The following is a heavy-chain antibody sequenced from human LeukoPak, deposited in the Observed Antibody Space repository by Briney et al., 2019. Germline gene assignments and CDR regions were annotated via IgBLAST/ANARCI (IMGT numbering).Heavy chain of an antibody. CDR1: GFTFSSYW. J-gene: IGHJ6*03. V-gene: IGHV3-7*01. CDR3: ARGRTPYCGGDCYSYYYYMDV. Sequence: GGSLRLSCAASGFTFSSYWMSWVRQAPGKGLEWVANIKQDGREKYYVHSVKGGFTISRDNAKNSLYLKMNSLRAEDTAVYYCARGRTPYCGGDCYSYYYYMDVWGKGTTVTVSS. D-gene: IGHD2-21*01. CDR2: IKQDGREK.